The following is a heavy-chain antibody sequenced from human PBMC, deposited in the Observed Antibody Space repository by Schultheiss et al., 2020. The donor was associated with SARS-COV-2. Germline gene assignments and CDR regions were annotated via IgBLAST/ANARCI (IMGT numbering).Heavy chain of an antibody. J-gene: IGHJ4*02. CDR1: GFTFSYFA. CDR3: AKWGARDSSGYYYDY. D-gene: IGHD3-22*01. CDR2: ISGSGGST. V-gene: IGHV3-23*01. Sequence: GGSLRLSCAASGFTFSYFAMNWVRQAPGKGLEWVSAISGSGGSTYYADSVKGRFTISRDNSKNTLYLQMNSLRAEDTAVYYCAKWGARDSSGYYYDYWGQGTLVTVSS.